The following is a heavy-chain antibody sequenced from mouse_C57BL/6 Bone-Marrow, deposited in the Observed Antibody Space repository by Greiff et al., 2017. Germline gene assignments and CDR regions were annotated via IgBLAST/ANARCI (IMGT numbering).Heavy chain of an antibody. V-gene: IGHV1-69*01. CDR1: GYTFTSYW. Sequence: QVQLQQPGAELVMPGASVKLSCKVSGYTFTSYWMHWVKQRPGQGLEWIGEIDPSDSYTNYNQKFKGKSTLTVDKSSSTAYMQLSSLTSEDSAVYYCARRNYDKGGFAYWGQGTLVTVSA. D-gene: IGHD2-4*01. J-gene: IGHJ3*01. CDR3: ARRNYDKGGFAY. CDR2: IDPSDSYT.